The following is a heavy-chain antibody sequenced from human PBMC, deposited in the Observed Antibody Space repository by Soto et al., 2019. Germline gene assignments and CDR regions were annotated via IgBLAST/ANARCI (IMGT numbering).Heavy chain of an antibody. D-gene: IGHD3-10*01. Sequence: GGSLRLSCAASGFTFSSYGMSWVRQAPGKGLEWVANIKQDGSEKYYVDSVKGRFTISRDNAKNSLYLQMNSLRAEDTAVYYCARLSLGFGEKYYYYYYMDVWGKGTTVTVSS. CDR3: ARLSLGFGEKYYYYYYMDV. CDR1: GFTFSSYG. J-gene: IGHJ6*03. V-gene: IGHV3-7*01. CDR2: IKQDGSEK.